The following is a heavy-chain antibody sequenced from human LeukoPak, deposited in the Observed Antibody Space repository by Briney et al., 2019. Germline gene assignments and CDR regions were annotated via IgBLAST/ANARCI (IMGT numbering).Heavy chain of an antibody. CDR1: GFTFSRFW. J-gene: IGHJ5*02. CDR2: IKQDGSET. Sequence: GGSLRLSCAASGFTFSRFWMSWVRQAPGKGPEWVANIKQDGSETNYVDSVKGRFTISRDNAKNSLYLQMNSLRAEDTALYYCARDSTGYGYEEWSWGQGTLVTVSS. D-gene: IGHD5-18*01. V-gene: IGHV3-7*01. CDR3: ARDSTGYGYEEWS.